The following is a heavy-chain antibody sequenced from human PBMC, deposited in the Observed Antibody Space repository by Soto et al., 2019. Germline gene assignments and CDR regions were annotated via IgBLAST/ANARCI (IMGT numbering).Heavy chain of an antibody. Sequence: PSETLSLTCTVSGGSISGYYWSWIRQPPGKRLEWIGCIDYSGSTNYNPSLKSRVTISVDTSKNQFSLKLSSVTAADTAVYYCARHFPGPRVEYQLPRPYYYYYGMDFWGQGTTVTVSS. V-gene: IGHV4-59*08. J-gene: IGHJ6*02. D-gene: IGHD2-2*01. CDR2: IDYSGST. CDR1: GGSISGYY. CDR3: ARHFPGPRVEYQLPRPYYYYYGMDF.